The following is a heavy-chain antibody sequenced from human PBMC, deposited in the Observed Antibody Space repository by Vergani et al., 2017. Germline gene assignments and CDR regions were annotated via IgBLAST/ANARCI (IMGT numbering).Heavy chain of an antibody. Sequence: EVQLLESGGGLVQPGESLRLSCTVSGFTFTSYGISWVRQAPGKGLEWVSGISASGGSTYYTDSVKGRFIISRDISKSTLYLQMSSLRADDTAVYYCAKDQPRDWKKPRFLFDYWGQGTLVAVSS. D-gene: IGHD1-1*01. J-gene: IGHJ4*02. CDR2: ISASGGST. V-gene: IGHV3-23*01. CDR3: AKDQPRDWKKPRFLFDY. CDR1: GFTFTSYG.